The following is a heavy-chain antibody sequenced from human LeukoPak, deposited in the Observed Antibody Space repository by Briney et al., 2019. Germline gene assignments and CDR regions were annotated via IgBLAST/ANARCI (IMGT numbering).Heavy chain of an antibody. V-gene: IGHV3-30*04. J-gene: IGHJ6*04. CDR2: TSYDGSNK. CDR3: ARPRSSIYYYYGMDV. CDR1: GFTFSSYA. Sequence: GRPLRLSCAASGFTFSSYAMHWVRQAPGKGLEWVAVTSYDGSNKYCADSVKGRFTISRDNSKNTLYLQMNSLRAEDTAVYYCARPRSSIYYYYGMDVWGKGTPVTVSS.